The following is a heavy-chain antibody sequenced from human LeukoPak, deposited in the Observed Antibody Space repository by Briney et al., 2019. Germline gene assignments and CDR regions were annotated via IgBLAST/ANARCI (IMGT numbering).Heavy chain of an antibody. CDR3: AKVGGGYSGSYGGYYYYYGMDV. CDR2: ISGSGGST. V-gene: IGHV3-23*01. CDR1: GFTFSSYA. J-gene: IGHJ6*02. Sequence: PGGSLRLTCAASGFTFSSYAMSWVRQAPGKGLEWVSAISGSGGSTYYADSVKGRFTISRDNSKNTLYLQMNSLRPEDTAVYDCAKVGGGYSGSYGGYYYYYGMDVRGQGTTVTVSS. D-gene: IGHD1-26*01.